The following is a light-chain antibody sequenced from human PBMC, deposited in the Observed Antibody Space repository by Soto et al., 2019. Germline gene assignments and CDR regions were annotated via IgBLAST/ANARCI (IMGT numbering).Light chain of an antibody. J-gene: IGKJ5*01. V-gene: IGKV1-33*01. CDR1: QDIKNS. Sequence: DIQLTQSPSSLSASVGDTVTITCQASQDIKNSLNWYQQKPRKPPKFLIYDASNLERGVPSRFSGSGYGTEFTFTITNLQPEDIGIYFCQQFDSLRPVTFGQGTRLEIK. CDR2: DAS. CDR3: QQFDSLRPVT.